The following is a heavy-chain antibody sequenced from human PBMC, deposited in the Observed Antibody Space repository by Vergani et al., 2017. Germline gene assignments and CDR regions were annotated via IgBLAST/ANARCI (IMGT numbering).Heavy chain of an antibody. CDR3: ARDPSYYDSSGYWLREFDY. D-gene: IGHD3-22*01. V-gene: IGHV3-33*01. CDR2: IWYDGSNK. J-gene: IGHJ4*02. CDR1: GFTFSSYG. Sequence: QVQLVESGGGVVQPGRSLRLSCAASGFTFSSYGMHWVRQAPGKGLEWVAVIWYDGSNKYYADSVKGRFTISRDNYKTTLYLQMNSLRAEDTAVYYCARDPSYYDSSGYWLREFDYWGQGTLVTVSS.